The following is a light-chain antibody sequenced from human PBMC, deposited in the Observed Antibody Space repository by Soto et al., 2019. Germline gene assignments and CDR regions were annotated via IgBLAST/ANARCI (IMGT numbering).Light chain of an antibody. CDR2: RAS. CDR1: QSVSSY. CDR3: QQYSTWPPRYT. V-gene: IGKV3-15*01. J-gene: IGKJ2*01. Sequence: EIVMTQSPATLSVSPGGRATLSCRASQSVSSYLAWYQQRPGQPPRLLIYRASTRATGIPARFSGSGSGTEFSLTICSVQSEDFAVYYCQQYSTWPPRYTFGQGTKLEI.